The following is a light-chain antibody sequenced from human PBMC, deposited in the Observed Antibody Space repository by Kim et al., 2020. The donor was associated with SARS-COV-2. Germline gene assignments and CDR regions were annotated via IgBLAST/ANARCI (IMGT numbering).Light chain of an antibody. CDR3: CSYAGKYSYI. CDR1: SSDVGGYNY. V-gene: IGLV2-11*03. J-gene: IGLJ2*01. Sequence: GQPVTISCTGTSSDVGGYNYVSWYQQHPGKAPKVMIYDVNKRPSGVPDRFSASKSGNTASLTISGLQAEDEADYYCCSYAGKYSYIFGGGTQLTVL. CDR2: DVN.